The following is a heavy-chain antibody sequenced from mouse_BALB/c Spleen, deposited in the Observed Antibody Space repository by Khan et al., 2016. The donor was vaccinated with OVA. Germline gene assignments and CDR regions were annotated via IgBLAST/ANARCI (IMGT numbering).Heavy chain of an antibody. CDR2: LSDGGNYI. CDR3: ARGFYGDPFAY. Sequence: EVELVESGGGLVKPGGSLKLSCAASGFTFSDYYMYWVRQTPEKRLEWVATLSDGGNYIYYPDNVKGRFTISRDDVKNSLYPQMTSLKSEDTAMYYCARGFYGDPFAYWGQGTLVSVSA. V-gene: IGHV5-4*02. J-gene: IGHJ3*01. CDR1: GFTFSDYY. D-gene: IGHD2-13*01.